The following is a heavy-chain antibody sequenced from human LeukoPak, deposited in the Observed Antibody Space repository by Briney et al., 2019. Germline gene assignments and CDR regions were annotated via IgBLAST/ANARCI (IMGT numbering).Heavy chain of an antibody. D-gene: IGHD6-13*01. Sequence: SETLSLTCTVSGYSIDNGYYWGWIRQPPGRGREWIGSIYHSGSTYYKPSLQSRVTISVDTSKNQFSLKLSSVTAADTAVYYCARAFYSSSWYHKEDFFDYWGQGTPVTVSS. CDR3: ARAFYSSSWYHKEDFFDY. CDR2: IYHSGST. V-gene: IGHV4-38-2*02. CDR1: GYSIDNGYY. J-gene: IGHJ4*02.